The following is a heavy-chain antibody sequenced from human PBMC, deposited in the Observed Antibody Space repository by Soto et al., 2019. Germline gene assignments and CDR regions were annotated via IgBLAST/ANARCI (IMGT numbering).Heavy chain of an antibody. Sequence: QVQLVQSGAEVKKSGSSVKVSCKASGGTFSTYTFSWVRQAPGQGLEWMGRIIPIFGTPYYAQKFQGRVTITADKSTSTVYMELSSLGSDDTVVYFCARGLECRGYCLDKPTWFGPWGQGTLVTVSS. V-gene: IGHV1-69*06. CDR2: IIPIFGTP. J-gene: IGHJ5*02. D-gene: IGHD2-15*01. CDR1: GGTFSTYT. CDR3: ARGLECRGYCLDKPTWFGP.